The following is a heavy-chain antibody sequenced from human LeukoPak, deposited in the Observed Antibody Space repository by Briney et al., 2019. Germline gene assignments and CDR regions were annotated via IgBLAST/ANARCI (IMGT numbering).Heavy chain of an antibody. CDR3: ARDRRGYYTSRHIDAFDI. CDR1: GYTFTGYY. Sequence: GASVKVSCKASGYTFTGYYMHWVRQAPGQGLEWMGWIYPNSGGTNYAQKFQGRVTVNRDTSISTAYMEMSSLRSEDTAVYYCARDRRGYYTSRHIDAFDIWGQGTMVTVSS. D-gene: IGHD3-3*01. J-gene: IGHJ3*02. V-gene: IGHV1-2*02. CDR2: IYPNSGGT.